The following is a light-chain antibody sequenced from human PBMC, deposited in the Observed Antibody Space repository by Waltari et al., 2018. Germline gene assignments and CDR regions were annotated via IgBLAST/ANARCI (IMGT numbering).Light chain of an antibody. V-gene: IGKV4-1*01. CDR2: WAS. J-gene: IGKJ2*01. Sequence: DTVLTQSPASLPASMGERATITCRASQSVVYGSNNKNYIAWYQQKPGQPPRLLYDWASTRESGVPNLFSGSGSGTDFTLTISSLPAEDVAVYYCQQYYIMPYTFGQGTKLEIK. CDR3: QQYYIMPYT. CDR1: QSVVYGSNNKNY.